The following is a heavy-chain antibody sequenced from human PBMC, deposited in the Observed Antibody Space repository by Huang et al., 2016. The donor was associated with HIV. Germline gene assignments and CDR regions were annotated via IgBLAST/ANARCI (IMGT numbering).Heavy chain of an antibody. CDR2: IAQDGSNE. V-gene: IGHV3-30*18. J-gene: IGHJ4*02. CDR3: AKARGYSYGQPFDY. CDR1: GFTFSVYH. D-gene: IGHD5-18*01. Sequence: QVQLVESGGGVVQPGGSLKLSCAASGFTFSVYHMPWVRQAPGKGLEWVAVIAQDGSNENYSDSEKGRFTISRDNAKNTLYLQMNSLRFEDTAVYYCAKARGYSYGQPFDYWGQGTLVTVSS.